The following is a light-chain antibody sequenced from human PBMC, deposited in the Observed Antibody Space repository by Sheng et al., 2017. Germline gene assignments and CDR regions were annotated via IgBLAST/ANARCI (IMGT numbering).Light chain of an antibody. J-gene: IGLJ2*01. CDR3: QVWDRSDHQCV. CDR1: NFAVKH. CDR2: DDK. Sequence: SEVLTQPPSVSVAPGETARITCGGHNFAVKHVNWYQKRPVQAPVLVVYDDKARPSGIPERFSGSISGNTATLTITGVDGGDEADYYCQVWDRSDHQCVFGGGTRLTVL. V-gene: IGLV3-21*02.